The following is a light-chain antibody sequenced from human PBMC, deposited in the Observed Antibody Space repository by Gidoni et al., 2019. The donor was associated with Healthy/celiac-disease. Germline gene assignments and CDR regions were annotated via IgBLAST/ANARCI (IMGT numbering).Light chain of an antibody. Sequence: DIQMTQSPSSLSASVGDRVTITCRASQSISSYLNWDQQKPGKAPKLLIYAASSLQSGVPSRFSGSGSGTDFTLTISRLQPEDFATYYCQQSYSTPITFGQGTRLEIK. CDR3: QQSYSTPIT. V-gene: IGKV1-39*01. J-gene: IGKJ5*01. CDR1: QSISSY. CDR2: AAS.